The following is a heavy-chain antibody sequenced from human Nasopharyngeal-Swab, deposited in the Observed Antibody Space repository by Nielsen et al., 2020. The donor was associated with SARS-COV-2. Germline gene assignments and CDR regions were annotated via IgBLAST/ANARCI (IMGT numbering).Heavy chain of an antibody. V-gene: IGHV1-46*01. D-gene: IGHD3-9*01. J-gene: IGHJ6*02. Sequence: WVRQAPGQGLEWMGIINPSGGSTSYAQKFQGWVTMTRDTSISTAYMELSRLRSDDTAVYYCARDLRLAPNYYYGMDVWGQGTTVTVSS. CDR3: ARDLRLAPNYYYGMDV. CDR2: INPSGGST.